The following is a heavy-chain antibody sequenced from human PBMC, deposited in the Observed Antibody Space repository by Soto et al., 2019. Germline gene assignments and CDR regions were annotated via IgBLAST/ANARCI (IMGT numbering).Heavy chain of an antibody. J-gene: IGHJ6*02. V-gene: IGHV4-4*02. CDR1: SGSISSRKW. CDR2: IYHSGST. CDR3: ARVFGFGGMDV. D-gene: IGHD3-10*01. Sequence: XXTLSLPCAVSSGSISSRKWWTWVRQSPGKGLEWIGEIYHSGSTNYNPSLKSRVTISVDTSKNQFSLKLSYVTAADTAVYYCARVFGFGGMDVWGQGTTVTVSS.